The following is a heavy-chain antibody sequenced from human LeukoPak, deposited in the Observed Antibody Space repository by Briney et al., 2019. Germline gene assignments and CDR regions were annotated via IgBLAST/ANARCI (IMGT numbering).Heavy chain of an antibody. CDR2: IYDGGNT. J-gene: IGHJ4*02. D-gene: IGHD3-16*02. CDR3: VRHGGGGESYPRVFDS. CDR1: GASIRPFY. Sequence: SETLSLTCTVSGASIRPFYWRWIRQPPGKGREGVGYIYDGGNTNYSPSLKRRVNISIDTSKKQFSLKKRQGAATDTAVYFCVRHGGGGESYPRVFDSWGRGTLVTVSS. V-gene: IGHV4-59*08.